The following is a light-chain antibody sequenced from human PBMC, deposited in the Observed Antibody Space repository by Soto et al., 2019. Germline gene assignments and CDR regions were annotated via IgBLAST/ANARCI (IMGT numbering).Light chain of an antibody. CDR1: QSVSSTY. CDR3: QQYGNSRWT. J-gene: IGKJ1*01. CDR2: AAS. V-gene: IGKV3-20*01. Sequence: PGERATLSCRASQSVSSTYLAWYQPKPGQAPRPLISAASSRATGTPDRFSGSGSGTDFTLTISRLEPEDFAVYYCQQYGNSRWTFGQGTKGEIK.